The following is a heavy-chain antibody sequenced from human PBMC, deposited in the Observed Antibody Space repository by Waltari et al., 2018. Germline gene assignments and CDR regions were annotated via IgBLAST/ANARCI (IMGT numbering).Heavy chain of an antibody. CDR2: IYVYNENT. V-gene: IGHV1-18*01. CDR1: GYKFRDYG. Sequence: QVRLTQSGSDVKEPGASVKVSCKASGYKFRDYGISWVRQAPGQGLEWMGWIYVYNENTRVAEKLQGRVTMTTDTSTSTAYMELRSLRSDDTAVYYCATAINSQAHYYYGMDVWGQGTTVTVSS. J-gene: IGHJ6*02. CDR3: ATAINSQAHYYYGMDV. D-gene: IGHD1-20*01.